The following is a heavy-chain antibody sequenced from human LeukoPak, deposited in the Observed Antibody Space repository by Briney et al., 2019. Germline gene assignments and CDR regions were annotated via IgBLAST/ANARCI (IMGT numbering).Heavy chain of an antibody. J-gene: IGHJ4*02. CDR2: IIPIFGPA. CDR3: ARAPYCGGDCYSVQFDY. V-gene: IGHV1-69*13. CDR1: GGTFNNYA. D-gene: IGHD2-21*02. Sequence: ASVKVSCKASGGTFNNYAINWVRQAPGQGLEWMGGIIPIFGPAKYAQKFQGRVTITADESTSTAYMELSSLRSEDTAVYYCARAPYCGGDCYSVQFDYWGQGTLVTVSS.